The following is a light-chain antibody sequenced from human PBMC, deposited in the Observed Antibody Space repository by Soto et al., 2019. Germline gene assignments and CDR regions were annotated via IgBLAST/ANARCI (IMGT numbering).Light chain of an antibody. CDR3: SSFSSITREV. V-gene: IGLV2-14*01. CDR1: SSDVGGYSY. CDR2: EVS. J-gene: IGLJ2*01. Sequence: QSVLTQPASVSGSPGQSITISCTGTSSDVGGYSYVSWYQRHPGKTPKLMIYEVSNRPSGVSHRFSGSKSGNTASLTISGLQTEDEADYYCSSFSSITREVFGGGTKVTVL.